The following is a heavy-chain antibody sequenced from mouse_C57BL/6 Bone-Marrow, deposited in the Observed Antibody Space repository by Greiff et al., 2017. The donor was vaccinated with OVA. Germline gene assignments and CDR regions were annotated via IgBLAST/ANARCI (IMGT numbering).Heavy chain of an antibody. D-gene: IGHD1-1*01. Sequence: EVKVVESGAELVKPGASVKLSCTASGFNIKDYYMHWVKQRTEQGLEWIGRIDPEDGETKYAPKFQGKATITADTSSNTAYLQLSSLTSEDTAVYYCASLCTTVVAPFDYWGQGTTLTVSS. CDR1: GFNIKDYY. V-gene: IGHV14-2*01. J-gene: IGHJ2*01. CDR3: ASLCTTVVAPFDY. CDR2: IDPEDGET.